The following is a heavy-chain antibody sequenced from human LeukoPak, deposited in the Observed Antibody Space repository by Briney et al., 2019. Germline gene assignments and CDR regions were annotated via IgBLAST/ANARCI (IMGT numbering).Heavy chain of an antibody. CDR3: ARGGSSGYYYLFDY. CDR2: IYDGGRT. Sequence: PSETLSLTCTVSGASISSSSYYWGWIRQPPGKGLEWIGSIYDGGRTHYSPSLKSRVTISLDTSKNQFSLKLSSVTASDTAMYYCARGGSSGYYYLFDYWGQGTLVTVSS. D-gene: IGHD3-22*01. J-gene: IGHJ4*02. V-gene: IGHV4-39*01. CDR1: GASISSSSYY.